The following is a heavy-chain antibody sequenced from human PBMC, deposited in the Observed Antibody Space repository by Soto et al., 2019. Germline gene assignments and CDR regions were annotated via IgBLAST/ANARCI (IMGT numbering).Heavy chain of an antibody. CDR1: GASLNIDY. CDR3: ARFTYKSGFNWFDP. V-gene: IGHV4-59*03. CDR2: IYHMGGT. Sequence: SEPLSLTCTVSGASLNIDYWSWIRHSPGKGLEWIGYIYHMGGTDYNPSLKSRVTISIDKSKNQFSLNLRSVTAADTAVYFCARFTYKSGFNWFDPWGQGTQVTVS. D-gene: IGHD5-12*01. J-gene: IGHJ5*02.